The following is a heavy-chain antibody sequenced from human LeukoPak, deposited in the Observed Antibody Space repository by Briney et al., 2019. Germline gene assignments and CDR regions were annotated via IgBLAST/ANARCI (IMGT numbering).Heavy chain of an antibody. CDR3: ARGGTYYDY. J-gene: IGHJ4*02. Sequence: SETLSLTCTVSGGSISSYYWSWIRQPPRKGLEWIAYIYYSGNTNSNPSLKSRLTISVDTSKNQFSLKLSSVTAADTAVYYCARGGTYYDYWAREPWSPSPQ. CDR2: IYYSGNT. CDR1: GGSISSYY. D-gene: IGHD1-26*01. V-gene: IGHV4-59*01.